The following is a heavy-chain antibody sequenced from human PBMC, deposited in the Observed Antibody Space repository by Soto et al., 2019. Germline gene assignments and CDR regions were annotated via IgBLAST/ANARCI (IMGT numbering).Heavy chain of an antibody. D-gene: IGHD4-17*01. V-gene: IGHV1-8*01. CDR3: ARSTNYYGDRH. CDR2: MNPNRGNT. J-gene: IGHJ4*02. Sequence: QVQLVQSGAEVKKPGASVKVYCKASGYTFTSYDINWVRQATGQGLAWMGWMNPNRGNTGYALKFQGRVTMTRNTPIRTAYMELSSLRAEDSAVYYCARSTNYYGDRHWGQGTLVTVSS. CDR1: GYTFTSYD.